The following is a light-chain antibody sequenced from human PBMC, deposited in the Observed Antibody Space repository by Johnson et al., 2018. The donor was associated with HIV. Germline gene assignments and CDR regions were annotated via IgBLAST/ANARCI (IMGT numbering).Light chain of an antibody. CDR3: GTWDSSLSAGGV. Sequence: QSVLTQPPSVYAAPGQKVTISCSGRSSNIGNNYVSWYQQLPGKAPKLFIFDNNKRPSGIPDRFSGSKSGTSATLGITGLQTGDEADYYCGTWDSSLSAGGVFGTGTKVTVL. CDR1: SSNIGNNY. V-gene: IGLV1-51*01. CDR2: DNN. J-gene: IGLJ1*01.